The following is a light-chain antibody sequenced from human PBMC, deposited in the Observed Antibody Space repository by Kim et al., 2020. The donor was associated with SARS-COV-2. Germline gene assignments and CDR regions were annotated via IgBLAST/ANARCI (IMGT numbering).Light chain of an antibody. CDR1: SSNIGRHF. V-gene: IGLV1-47*03. J-gene: IGLJ1*01. CDR2: RND. Sequence: QSLLTQPASVSATPGQAVTIPCSGTSSNIGRHFVYWYQQLPGAAPTVLIYRNDQRPSAVPARFFASKSGASASLSISGIWGVDEADYYCASWDDILGAFVFGPGTKVTVL. CDR3: ASWDDILGAFV.